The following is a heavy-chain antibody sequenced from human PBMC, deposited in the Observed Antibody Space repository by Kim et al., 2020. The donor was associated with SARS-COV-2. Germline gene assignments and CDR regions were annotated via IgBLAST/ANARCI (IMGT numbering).Heavy chain of an antibody. CDR2: I. Sequence: IYYADSVRGRFTIYSDNDKNSLYLQMNSLRAEDTAVYYCARGPNYSPFDYWGQGTLVTVSS. CDR3: ARGPNYSPFDY. J-gene: IGHJ4*02. D-gene: IGHD4-4*01. V-gene: IGHV3-48*03.